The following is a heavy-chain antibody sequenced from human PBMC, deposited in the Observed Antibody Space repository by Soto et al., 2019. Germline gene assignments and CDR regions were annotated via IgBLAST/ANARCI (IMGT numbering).Heavy chain of an antibody. D-gene: IGHD6-6*01. CDR3: ARESLGSSSFDY. V-gene: IGHV3-33*01. J-gene: IGHJ4*02. CDR1: GFTFSSYG. CDR2: IWYDGSNK. Sequence: GGSLRLSCAASGFTFSSYGMHWVRQAPGKGLEWVAVIWYDGSNKYYADSVKGRFTISRDDSKNTLYLQMNSLRAEDTAVYYCARESLGSSSFDYWGQGTLVTVSS.